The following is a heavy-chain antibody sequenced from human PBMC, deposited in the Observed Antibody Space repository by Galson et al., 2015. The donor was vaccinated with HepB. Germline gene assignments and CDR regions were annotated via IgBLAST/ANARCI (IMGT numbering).Heavy chain of an antibody. CDR2: ISYDGTFK. Sequence: SLRLSCAASGFTFNNYGIHWVRQAPGKGLEWVAVISYDGTFKYYADSVEGRFTISRDNSKNTLYLQMNSLRTEDTAIYYCAKGGYCDVWSAYDSWGQGALVTVSS. CDR1: GFTFNNYG. D-gene: IGHD3-3*01. CDR3: AKGGYCDVWSAYDS. V-gene: IGHV3-30*18. J-gene: IGHJ4*02.